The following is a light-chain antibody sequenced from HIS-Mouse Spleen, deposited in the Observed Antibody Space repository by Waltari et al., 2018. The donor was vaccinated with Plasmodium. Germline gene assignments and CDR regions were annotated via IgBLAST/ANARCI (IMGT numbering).Light chain of an antibody. CDR1: QRVSSN. J-gene: IGKJ3*01. Sequence: IVMPQSPATLSVSPGERATPSCRASQRVSSNLASYQQKPGQAPRLLIYGASTRATGIPARCSGSGSGTEFTLTISSLQSEDFAVYYCQQYNNWSFTFGPGTKVDIK. CDR3: QQYNNWSFT. CDR2: GAS. V-gene: IGKV3-15*01.